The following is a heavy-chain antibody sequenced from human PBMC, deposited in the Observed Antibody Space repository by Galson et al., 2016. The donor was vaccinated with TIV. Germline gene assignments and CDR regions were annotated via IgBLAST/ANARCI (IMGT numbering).Heavy chain of an antibody. Sequence: SLRLSCAASGFTFSSFAMTWVRQAPGKGLEWLSTIRPSATSKYYSDSVKDRFTTSRDDSSNTLFLQMNSLRAEDTAMYFCARETGGSGWYTVGYWGQGALVIVSS. CDR1: GFTFSSFA. V-gene: IGHV3-23*01. CDR3: ARETGGSGWYTVGY. CDR2: IRPSATSK. J-gene: IGHJ4*02. D-gene: IGHD6-19*01.